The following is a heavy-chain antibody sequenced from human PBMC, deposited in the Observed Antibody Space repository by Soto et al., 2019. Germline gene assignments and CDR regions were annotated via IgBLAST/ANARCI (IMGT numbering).Heavy chain of an antibody. D-gene: IGHD2-21*02. CDR3: ARNLAYCGGDCHGLDF. CDR2: IFPGDSDT. Sequence: GESLKISCKGSGYRFADYWIAWVRQMPGKGLEWMGVIFPGDSDTRYNPSFEGQVTFSADKSISAAYLQWTSLRASDNAIYYCARNLAYCGGDCHGLDFWGQGTLVTVSS. J-gene: IGHJ4*02. V-gene: IGHV5-51*01. CDR1: GYRFADYW.